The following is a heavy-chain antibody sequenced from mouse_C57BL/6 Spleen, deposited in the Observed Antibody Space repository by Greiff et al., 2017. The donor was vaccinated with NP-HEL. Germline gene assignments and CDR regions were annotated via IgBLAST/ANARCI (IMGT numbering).Heavy chain of an antibody. CDR3: AKRGVVATHYAMDY. V-gene: IGHV2-5*01. J-gene: IGHJ4*01. CDR2: IWSGGST. CDR1: GFSFTSYG. Sequence: VKLVESGPGLVQPSQSLSITCTVSGFSFTSYGVHWVRQSPGKGLEWLAVIWSGGSTDYNAAFVSRLCITKNNSESQVFFKMNSLQADDTAIYYSAKRGVVATHYAMDYWGQGTSVTVSS. D-gene: IGHD1-1*01.